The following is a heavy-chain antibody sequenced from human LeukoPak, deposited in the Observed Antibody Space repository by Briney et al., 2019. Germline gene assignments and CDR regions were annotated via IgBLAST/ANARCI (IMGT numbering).Heavy chain of an antibody. D-gene: IGHD3-10*01. CDR1: GGSISSYY. CDR2: IYYSGST. V-gene: IGHV4-59*12. Sequence: SETLSLTCTVSGGSISSYYWSWIRQPPGKGLEWIGYIYYSGSTNYNPSLKSRVTISVAPSKNQFSLKLSSVPAADTAVYYCASRYYYGSGISYWGQGTLVTVSS. J-gene: IGHJ4*02. CDR3: ASRYYYGSGISY.